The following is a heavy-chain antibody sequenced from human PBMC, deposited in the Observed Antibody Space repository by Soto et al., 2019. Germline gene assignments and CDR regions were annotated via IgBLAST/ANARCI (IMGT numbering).Heavy chain of an antibody. Sequence: QVQLVESGGGVVQPGRSLRLSCAASGFTFSSYAMHWVRQAPGKGLEWVAVISYDGSNKYYADSVKGRFTISRDNSKNALYLQMNSLRAEDTAVYYCARDRLDVVVPAAILAYGGQGTRVTVSS. J-gene: IGHJ4*02. V-gene: IGHV3-30-3*01. D-gene: IGHD2-2*02. CDR2: ISYDGSNK. CDR1: GFTFSSYA. CDR3: ARDRLDVVVPAAILAY.